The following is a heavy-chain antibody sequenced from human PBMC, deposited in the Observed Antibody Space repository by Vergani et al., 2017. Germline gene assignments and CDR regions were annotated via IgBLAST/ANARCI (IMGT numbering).Heavy chain of an antibody. CDR1: GGSISSGGYY. CDR2: IYYSGST. CDR3: ARGARGYSYGYVPVDY. Sequence: QVQLQESGPGLVKPSQTLSLTCTVSGGSISSGGYYWSWIRQHPGKGLEWIGYIYYSGSTYYNPSLKSRVTISVDTSKNQFSLKLSSVTAAATAVYYCARGARGYSYGYVPVDYWGQGTLVTVSS. J-gene: IGHJ4*02. V-gene: IGHV4-31*03. D-gene: IGHD5-18*01.